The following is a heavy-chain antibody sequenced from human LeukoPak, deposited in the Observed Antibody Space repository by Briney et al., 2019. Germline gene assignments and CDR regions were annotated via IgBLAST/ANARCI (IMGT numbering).Heavy chain of an antibody. CDR2: IYNRGTT. Sequence: SATLSLTCTVSGGSIDNSHWTWIRQPPGKGLEWIGCIYNRGTTIYNPSLRSRLTISVDTSKNQLSLRLSSVTAADTAAYFCARDSPTSPPAYYGMDVWGRGTTVTVSS. CDR1: GGSIDNSH. CDR3: ARDSPTSPPAYYGMDV. V-gene: IGHV4-59*12. D-gene: IGHD2-2*01. J-gene: IGHJ6*02.